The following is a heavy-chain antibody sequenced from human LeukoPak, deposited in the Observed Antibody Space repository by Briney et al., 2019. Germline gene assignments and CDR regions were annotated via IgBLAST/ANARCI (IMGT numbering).Heavy chain of an antibody. V-gene: IGHV3-21*01. D-gene: IGHD3-22*01. Sequence: GGSLRLSCAASGFTFDDYGMSWVRQAPGKGLEWVSSISSSSSYIYYADSVKGRFTISRDNAKNSLYLQMNSLRAEDTAVYYCASEIYYYDSKRGEFDYWGQGTLVTVSS. CDR2: ISSSSSYI. CDR1: GFTFDDYG. CDR3: ASEIYYYDSKRGEFDY. J-gene: IGHJ4*02.